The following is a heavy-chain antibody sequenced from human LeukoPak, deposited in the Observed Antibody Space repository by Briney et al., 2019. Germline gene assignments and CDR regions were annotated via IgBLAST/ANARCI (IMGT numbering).Heavy chain of an antibody. CDR3: ARSLSDSSGYLYFQH. CDR2: ISAYNGNT. CDR1: GYTFTSYG. D-gene: IGHD3-22*01. J-gene: IGHJ1*01. Sequence: ASVKVSCKASGYTFTSYGISWVRQAPGQGLEWMGWISAYNGNTNYAQKLQGRVTMTTDTSTSTAYMELSSLRSGDTAVYYCARSLSDSSGYLYFQHWGQGTLVTVSS. V-gene: IGHV1-18*01.